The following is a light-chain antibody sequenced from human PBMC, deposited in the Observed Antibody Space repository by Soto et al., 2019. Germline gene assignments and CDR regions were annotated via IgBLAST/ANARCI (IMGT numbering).Light chain of an antibody. V-gene: IGKV3-15*01. J-gene: IGKJ4*01. CDR1: QSVSSN. CDR3: QQFSSYPLT. Sequence: EIVMTQSPATLSVPPGERATLSCRASQSVSSNLAWYQQKPGQAPRLLIYGASTRATGIPDRFSGGGSGTDFTLTISRLEPEDFAVYYCQQFSSYPLTFGGGTKVDIK. CDR2: GAS.